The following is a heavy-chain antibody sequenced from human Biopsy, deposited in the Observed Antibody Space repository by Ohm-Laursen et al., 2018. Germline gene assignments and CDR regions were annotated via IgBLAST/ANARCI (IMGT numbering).Heavy chain of an antibody. J-gene: IGHJ4*02. Sequence: SLRLSCTASGFTVSDNHISWIRQAPGKGLQWVSLIYSDGNTYYADSVKGRFTISRDIPRNTLYLQMNSLRADDTAVYYCARDRWPHVTLLGLVVFDFWGQGTLVIVSS. CDR3: ARDRWPHVTLLGLVVFDF. D-gene: IGHD3-3*01. V-gene: IGHV3-53*01. CDR2: IYSDGNT. CDR1: GFTVSDNH.